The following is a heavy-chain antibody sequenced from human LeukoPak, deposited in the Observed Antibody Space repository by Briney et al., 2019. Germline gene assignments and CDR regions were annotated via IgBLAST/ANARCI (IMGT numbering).Heavy chain of an antibody. Sequence: SVTVSFKASGYTFTNYDINWVRLAPGQGLEWMGGIIPIFGTANYAQKFQGRVTITTDESTSTAYMELSRLRSEDTGVYYCARGPRDVMAGYYDFWSGEYYYYYYMDVWGKGTTVTVSS. CDR1: GYTFTNYD. D-gene: IGHD3-3*01. V-gene: IGHV1-69*05. CDR3: ARGPRDVMAGYYDFWSGEYYYYYYMDV. J-gene: IGHJ6*03. CDR2: IIPIFGTA.